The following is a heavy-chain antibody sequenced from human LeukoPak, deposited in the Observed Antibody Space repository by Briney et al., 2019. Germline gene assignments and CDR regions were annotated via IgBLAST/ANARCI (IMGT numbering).Heavy chain of an antibody. D-gene: IGHD3-22*01. Sequence: KTGGSLRLSCAASGFSFTTYWMGWVRQAPGKGVEWVSYISSSGSTIYYADSVKGRFTISRDNAKNSLYLQMNSLRAEDTAVYYCAGGSSGSFLQDDAFDIWGQGTMVTVSS. CDR1: GFSFTTYW. CDR2: ISSSGSTI. J-gene: IGHJ3*02. V-gene: IGHV3-11*04. CDR3: AGGSSGSFLQDDAFDI.